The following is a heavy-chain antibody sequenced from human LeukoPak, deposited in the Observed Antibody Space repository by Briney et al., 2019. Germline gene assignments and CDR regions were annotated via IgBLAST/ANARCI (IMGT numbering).Heavy chain of an antibody. V-gene: IGHV3-30-3*01. CDR1: GFTFSSYA. CDR2: ISSDGSNE. J-gene: IGHJ4*02. CDR3: AKDRGSGYLDY. D-gene: IGHD6-19*01. Sequence: GGSLRLSCAASGFTFSSYAMHWVRQAPGKGLEWVAVISSDGSNEYYADSVRGRFTISRDNSENTLYLQMNSLRTEDTAVYYCAKDRGSGYLDYWGQGTLVTVSS.